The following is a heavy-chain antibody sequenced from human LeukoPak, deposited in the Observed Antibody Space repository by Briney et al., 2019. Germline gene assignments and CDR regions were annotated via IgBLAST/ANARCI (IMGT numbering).Heavy chain of an antibody. CDR1: GYTFTSYG. J-gene: IGHJ4*02. CDR3: ARDRLLESIAVAGEIDY. D-gene: IGHD6-19*01. CDR2: ISAYNGNT. Sequence: ASVKVSCKASGYTFTSYGISWLRQAPGQGLEWMGWISAYNGNTNYAQKLQGRVTMTTDTSTSTAYMELRSLRSDDTAVYYCARDRLLESIAVAGEIDYWGQGTLVTVSS. V-gene: IGHV1-18*01.